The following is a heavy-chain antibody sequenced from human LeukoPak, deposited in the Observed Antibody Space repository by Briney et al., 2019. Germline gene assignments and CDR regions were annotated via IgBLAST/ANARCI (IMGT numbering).Heavy chain of an antibody. D-gene: IGHD1-26*01. Sequence: PSETLSLTCTVSGGSISSYYWSWIRQPPGKGLEWIGYIYYSGSTNYNPSLKSRVTISVDTSKNQFSLKLSPVTAADAAVYYCARIRRYSGRSDVFDTWGQGTMVTDCS. CDR1: GGSISSYY. J-gene: IGHJ3*02. V-gene: IGHV4-59*01. CDR3: ARIRRYSGRSDVFDT. CDR2: IYYSGST.